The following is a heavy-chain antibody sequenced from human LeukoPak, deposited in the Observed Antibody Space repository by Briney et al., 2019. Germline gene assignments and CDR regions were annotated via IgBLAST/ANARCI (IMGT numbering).Heavy chain of an antibody. CDR1: GGSISSYY. CDR2: IYYSGST. J-gene: IGHJ4*02. D-gene: IGHD6-13*01. Sequence: SETLSLTCTVSGGSISSYYWSWIRQPPGKGPEWIGNIYYSGSTNYNPSLKSRVTISVDTSKNQFSLKLSSVTAADTAVYYCARSASPYSSSSDYYYFDYWGQGTLVTVSS. CDR3: ARSASPYSSSSDYYYFDY. V-gene: IGHV4-59*01.